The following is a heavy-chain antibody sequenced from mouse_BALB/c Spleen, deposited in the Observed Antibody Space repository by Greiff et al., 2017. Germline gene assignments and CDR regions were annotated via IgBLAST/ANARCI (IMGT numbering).Heavy chain of an antibody. V-gene: IGHV5-12-2*01. Sequence: DVKLVESGGGLVQPGGSLKLSCAASGFTFSSYTMSWVRQTPEKRLEWVAYISNGGGSTYYPYTVKGRFTISRDNAKNTLYLQMSSLKSEDTAMYYCARKGAMDYWGQGTSVTVSS. CDR2: ISNGGGST. J-gene: IGHJ4*01. CDR1: GFTFSSYT. CDR3: ARKGAMDY.